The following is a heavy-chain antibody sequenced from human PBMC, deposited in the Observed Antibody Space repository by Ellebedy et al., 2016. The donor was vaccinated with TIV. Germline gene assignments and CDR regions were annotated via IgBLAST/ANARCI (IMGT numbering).Heavy chain of an antibody. J-gene: IGHJ5*02. Sequence: SETLSLTCTVSGGSISSGGYYWSWIRQHPGTGLEWIGYIYYSGSTYYNPSLKSRVTISVDTSKNQFSLKLSSVTVAADTAVYYCARGGLVAAGAPGWFDPWGQGNLVTVSS. V-gene: IGHV4-31*03. CDR3: ARGGLVAAGAPGWFDP. D-gene: IGHD6-13*01. CDR2: IYYSGST. CDR1: GGSISSGGYY.